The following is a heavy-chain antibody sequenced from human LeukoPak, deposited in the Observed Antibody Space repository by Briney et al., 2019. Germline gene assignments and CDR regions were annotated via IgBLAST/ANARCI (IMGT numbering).Heavy chain of an antibody. Sequence: GGSLRLSCAASGFTFSSYGMHWVRQAPGKGLEWVAVISYDGGNKYYADSVKGRFTISRDNSKNTLYLQMNSLRAEDTAVYYCAKGVGTQFDYWGQGTLVTVSS. CDR1: GFTFSSYG. D-gene: IGHD2-2*01. CDR2: ISYDGGNK. CDR3: AKGVGTQFDY. J-gene: IGHJ4*02. V-gene: IGHV3-30*18.